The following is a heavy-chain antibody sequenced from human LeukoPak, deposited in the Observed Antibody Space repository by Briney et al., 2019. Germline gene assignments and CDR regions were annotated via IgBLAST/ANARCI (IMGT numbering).Heavy chain of an antibody. Sequence: SETLSLTCTVSGGSMNSYYWSWIRQPPGKGLEWIGYIHYSGSTNYNPSLKSRVTISVDTSKNQFSLKLSSVTAADTAVYYCARLLYYGSGSYYNWFDPWGQGTLVTVSS. D-gene: IGHD3-10*01. J-gene: IGHJ5*02. V-gene: IGHV4-59*08. CDR1: GGSMNSYY. CDR3: ARLLYYGSGSYYNWFDP. CDR2: IHYSGST.